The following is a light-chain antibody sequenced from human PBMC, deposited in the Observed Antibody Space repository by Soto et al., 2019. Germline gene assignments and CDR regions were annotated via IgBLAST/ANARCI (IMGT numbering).Light chain of an antibody. CDR1: SRHTNYA. CDR2: INSDGRH. Sequence: QLVLTQSPSASASLGASVKLTCSLSSRHTNYAIAWHQVQPEKGPRYLMKINSDGRHIKGDEIPDRFSGSSSGAERYLTISSLRSEDEADYYCLTWGPGIWVFGGGTKLTVL. J-gene: IGLJ3*02. V-gene: IGLV4-69*01. CDR3: LTWGPGIWV.